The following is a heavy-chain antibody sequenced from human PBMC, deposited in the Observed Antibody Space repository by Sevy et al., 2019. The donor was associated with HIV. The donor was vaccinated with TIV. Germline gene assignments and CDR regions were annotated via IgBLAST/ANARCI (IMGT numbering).Heavy chain of an antibody. D-gene: IGHD3-22*01. CDR1: GGSISSYY. CDR3: AGGGYYDSSGYPFSNWFDP. J-gene: IGHJ5*02. Sequence: SETLSLTCTVSGGSISSYYWSWIRQPAGKGLEWIGRIYTSGSTNYNPSLKSRVTMSLDTSKNQFSLKLSSVTAADTAVYYCAGGGYYDSSGYPFSNWFDPWGQGTLVTVSS. CDR2: IYTSGST. V-gene: IGHV4-4*07.